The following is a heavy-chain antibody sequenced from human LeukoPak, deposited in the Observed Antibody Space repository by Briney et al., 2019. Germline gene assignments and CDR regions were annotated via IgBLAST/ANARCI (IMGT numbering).Heavy chain of an antibody. V-gene: IGHV4-4*09. J-gene: IGHJ3*02. CDR1: GGSISSYY. D-gene: IGHD3-22*01. CDR3: ATPFGYFERERAFDI. CDR2: IYTSGST. Sequence: SETLSLTCTVSGGSISSYYWSWIRQPPGKGLEWIGYIYTSGSTNYNPSLKSRVTISVDTSKNQFSLKLSSVTAADTAVYYCATPFGYFERERAFDIWGQGTMVTVSS.